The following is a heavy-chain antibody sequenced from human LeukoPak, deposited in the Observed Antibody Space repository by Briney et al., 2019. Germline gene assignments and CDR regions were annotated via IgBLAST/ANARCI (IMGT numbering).Heavy chain of an antibody. D-gene: IGHD5-18*01. Sequence: SGTLSLTCTVSGASISGYHWSWIRQPPGKGLEWIWYIYYSGSTSYKPSLKSRVTISLDPSKTKFALRLSSVTAAETAVYYCARHQMETAMVRFDYWGQGTLVTVSS. V-gene: IGHV4-59*08. CDR1: GASISGYH. CDR3: ARHQMETAMVRFDY. CDR2: IYYSGST. J-gene: IGHJ4*02.